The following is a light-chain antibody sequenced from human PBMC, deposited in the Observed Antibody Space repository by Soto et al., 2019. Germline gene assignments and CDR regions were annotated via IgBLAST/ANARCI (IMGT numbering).Light chain of an antibody. Sequence: EILMTQSPATLSVSPGERATLSCRASQSLSRNLAWYQQKPGQAPRLLIDGASTRASGIPSRFSGSASGTEFTPTISSLQSEDFALYYCQHYNDWPPAFTFGPGTRVDL. CDR1: QSLSRN. J-gene: IGKJ3*01. V-gene: IGKV3-15*01. CDR2: GAS. CDR3: QHYNDWPPAFT.